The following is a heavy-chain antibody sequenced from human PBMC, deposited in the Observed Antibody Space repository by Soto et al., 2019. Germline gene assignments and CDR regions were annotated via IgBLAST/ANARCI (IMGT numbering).Heavy chain of an antibody. CDR2: IYYSGSS. J-gene: IGHJ4*02. CDR3: AGGNEVYSYGFPAFDY. Sequence: QVQLQESGPGLVKPSQTLSLTCTVSGGSISSGGYYWSWIRQHPGKGLEWIGYIYYSGSSYYNPSLKSRVTISVDTSKNQFSLKLSSVTAADTAVYYCAGGNEVYSYGFPAFDYWGQGTLVTVSS. D-gene: IGHD5-18*01. CDR1: GGSISSGGYY. V-gene: IGHV4-31*03.